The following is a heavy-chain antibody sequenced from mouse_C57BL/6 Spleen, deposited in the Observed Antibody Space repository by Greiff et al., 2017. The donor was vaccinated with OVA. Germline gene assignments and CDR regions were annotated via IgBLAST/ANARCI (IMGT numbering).Heavy chain of an antibody. D-gene: IGHD2-1*01. J-gene: IGHJ2*01. CDR1: GFTFSDYY. V-gene: IGHV5-16*01. CDR3: ARDGNYPFDY. Sequence: EVHLVESEGGLVQPGSSMKLSCTASGFTFSDYYMAWVRQVPEKGLEWVANINYDGSSTYYLDSLKSRFIIARDNAKNILYLQMSSLKSEDTATYYCARDGNYPFDYWGQGTTLTVSS. CDR2: INYDGSST.